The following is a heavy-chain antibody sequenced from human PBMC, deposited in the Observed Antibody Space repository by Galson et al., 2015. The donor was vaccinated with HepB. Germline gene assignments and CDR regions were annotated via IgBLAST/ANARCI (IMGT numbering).Heavy chain of an antibody. V-gene: IGHV3-30*03. CDR2: ISYDGSNK. CDR1: GFTFSSYG. Sequence: SLRLSCAASGFTFSSYGMHWVRQAPGKGLEWVAVISYDGSNKYYADSVKGRFTISRDNSKNTLYLQMNSLRAEDTAVYYCARDPVTSIQWLSFGPFDPWGQGTLVTVSS. D-gene: IGHD6-19*01. J-gene: IGHJ5*02. CDR3: ARDPVTSIQWLSFGPFDP.